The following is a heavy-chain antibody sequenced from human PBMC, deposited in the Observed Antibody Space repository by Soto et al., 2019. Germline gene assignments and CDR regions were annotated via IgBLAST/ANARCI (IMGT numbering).Heavy chain of an antibody. CDR3: ATDRIILTGIDAFDI. D-gene: IGHD3-9*01. J-gene: IGHJ3*02. CDR2: FDPEDGET. Sequence: ASVKVSCKVSGYTLTELSMHWVRQAPGKGLEWMGGFDPEDGETIYAQKFQGRVTMTEGTSADTAYMELSSLRSEDTAVYYCATDRIILTGIDAFDIWGQGTMVTVSS. V-gene: IGHV1-24*01. CDR1: GYTLTELS.